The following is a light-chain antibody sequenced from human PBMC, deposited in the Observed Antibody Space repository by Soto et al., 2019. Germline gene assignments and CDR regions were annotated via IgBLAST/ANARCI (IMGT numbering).Light chain of an antibody. J-gene: IGKJ2*01. CDR3: QQYGSSPYT. CDR1: QSVSSSY. V-gene: IGKV3-20*01. Sequence: EIVLTQSPGTLSLSPGERATLSCRASQSVSSSYLGWYQQKPGRAPRLLIYGASSRATGIPDRFSGSGSGTDFTLTISRLEPEDFAVYYCQQYGSSPYTFGRGTKVDIK. CDR2: GAS.